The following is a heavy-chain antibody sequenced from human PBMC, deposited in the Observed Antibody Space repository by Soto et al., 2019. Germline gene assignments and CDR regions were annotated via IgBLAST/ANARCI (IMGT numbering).Heavy chain of an antibody. Sequence: SETLSLTCTVSGGSVSSGSYYWSWIRQPPGKGLEWIGYIYYSGSTNYNPSLKSRVTISVDTSKNQFSLKLSSVTAADTAVYYCARGLAGNWFDPWGQGTLVTVSS. V-gene: IGHV4-61*01. CDR3: ARGLAGNWFDP. CDR1: GGSVSSGSYY. CDR2: IYYSGST. J-gene: IGHJ5*02. D-gene: IGHD6-19*01.